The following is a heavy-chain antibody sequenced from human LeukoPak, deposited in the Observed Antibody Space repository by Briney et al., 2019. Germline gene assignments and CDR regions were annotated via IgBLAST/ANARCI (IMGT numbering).Heavy chain of an antibody. Sequence: SETLSLTCTVSGDSISSGSYYWSWIRQPAGKGLEWIGRIYSNGDTKFNPSLKSRVTISLDTSKNQFSLNLYSVTAADTAVFYCARSYYYDYRQIDYWGQGTLVTVSS. D-gene: IGHD3-22*01. CDR3: ARSYYYDYRQIDY. CDR2: IYSNGDT. CDR1: GDSISSGSYY. V-gene: IGHV4-61*02. J-gene: IGHJ4*02.